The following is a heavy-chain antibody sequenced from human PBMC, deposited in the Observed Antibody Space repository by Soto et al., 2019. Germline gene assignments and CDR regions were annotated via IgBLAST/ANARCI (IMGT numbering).Heavy chain of an antibody. J-gene: IGHJ6*02. Sequence: QVRLVQSAGEVKRPGASVKVSCKASGYTFIRYGITWVRQAPGQGLEWMGWISPDNDYVDYAQKFQGRVSMTTDTSTYTVYMQLMGLRSDDTALYYCSRSGYYDNSRGKWSFYGLDVWGQGTPGTGSS. CDR3: SRSGYYDNSRGKWSFYGLDV. CDR1: GYTFIRYG. V-gene: IGHV1-18*04. CDR2: ISPDNDYV. D-gene: IGHD3-16*01.